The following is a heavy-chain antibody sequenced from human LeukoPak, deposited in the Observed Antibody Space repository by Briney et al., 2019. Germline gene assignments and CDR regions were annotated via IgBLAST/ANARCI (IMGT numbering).Heavy chain of an antibody. CDR2: INSDGSST. D-gene: IGHD4-23*01. V-gene: IGHV3-74*01. CDR1: GFTFSSYW. J-gene: IGHJ6*03. CDR3: ASTGDQGGLYYYYMDV. Sequence: GGSLRLSCAASGFTFSSYWMHWVRQAPGKGLVWVSRINSDGSSTSYADSVKGRFTISRDNSKNTLYLQMNSLRAEDTAVYYCASTGDQGGLYYYYMDVWGKGTTVTISS.